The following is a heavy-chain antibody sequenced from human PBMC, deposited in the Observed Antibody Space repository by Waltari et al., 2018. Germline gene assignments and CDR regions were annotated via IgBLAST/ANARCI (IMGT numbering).Heavy chain of an antibody. Sequence: QMQLQESGPGLVKPSEPLSLTCTVPGGSISSSTYYWGWIRQPPGTGLEWIGNIYYSGSTYYKPSLKSRLTISVDTSKNQFSLNLRSVTAADTAVYYCARLPISLGVGSVFDIWGQGTMVTVSS. CDR2: IYYSGST. CDR3: ARLPISLGVGSVFDI. CDR1: GGSISSSTYY. D-gene: IGHD2-15*01. J-gene: IGHJ3*02. V-gene: IGHV4-39*01.